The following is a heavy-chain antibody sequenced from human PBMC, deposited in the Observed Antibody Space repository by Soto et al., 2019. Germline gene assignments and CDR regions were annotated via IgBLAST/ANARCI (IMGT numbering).Heavy chain of an antibody. V-gene: IGHV4-61*01. CDR1: GDSVTSVSDY. D-gene: IGHD3-10*01. J-gene: IGHJ6*02. Sequence: WETLSLTCTVSGDSVTSVSDYWSWIRQPPGKGLEWIGYIYYSGSADYNPSLGSRVTISIDTSKNQFSLKLTSVTAADTAVYYCARGVGFGYYYYHMDLWGQGTTVTVSS. CDR3: ARGVGFGYYYYHMDL. CDR2: IYYSGSA.